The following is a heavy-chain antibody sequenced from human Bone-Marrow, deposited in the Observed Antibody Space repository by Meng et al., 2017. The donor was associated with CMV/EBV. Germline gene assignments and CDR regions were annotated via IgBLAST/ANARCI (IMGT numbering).Heavy chain of an antibody. D-gene: IGHD1-26*01. CDR1: GFTFDDYG. Sequence: GESLKISCAASGFTFDDYGMSWVRQAPGKGLEWVSGSNWNGGSTGYADSVKGRFTISRDNAKNSLYLQMNRLRAEDTALYYCARDRIVRRDGSYFGWFDPWGQGTRVTVSS. CDR3: ARDRIVRRDGSYFGWFDP. CDR2: SNWNGGST. J-gene: IGHJ5*02. V-gene: IGHV3-20*04.